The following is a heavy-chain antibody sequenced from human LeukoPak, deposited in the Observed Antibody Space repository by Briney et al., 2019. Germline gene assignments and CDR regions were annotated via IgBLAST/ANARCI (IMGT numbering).Heavy chain of an antibody. CDR3: ARSPLGIAPFDY. V-gene: IGHV3-72*01. J-gene: IGHJ4*02. D-gene: IGHD7-27*01. CDR2: IRNKANRYTT. Sequence: GGSLRLSCAASGFTFSDHHMDWVRQAPGEGVEWVARIRNKANRYTTEYAASVKGRFTISRDDSENSLYLQMDSLKTEDTAVYYCARSPLGIAPFDYWGQGTLVTVSS. CDR1: GFTFSDHH.